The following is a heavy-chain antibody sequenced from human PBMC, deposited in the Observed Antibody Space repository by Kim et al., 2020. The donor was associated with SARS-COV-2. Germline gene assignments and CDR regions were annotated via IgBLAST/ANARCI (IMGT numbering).Heavy chain of an antibody. J-gene: IGHJ6*02. V-gene: IGHV3-30*03. Sequence: GGSLRLSCAASGFTFSSYGMHWVRQAPGKGLEWVAVISYDGSNKYYADSVKGRFTISRDNSKNTLYLQMNSLRAEDTAVYYCAAAGLYGPMDVWGQGTTVTVSS. CDR2: ISYDGSNK. CDR1: GFTFSSYG. D-gene: IGHD4-17*01. CDR3: AAAGLYGPMDV.